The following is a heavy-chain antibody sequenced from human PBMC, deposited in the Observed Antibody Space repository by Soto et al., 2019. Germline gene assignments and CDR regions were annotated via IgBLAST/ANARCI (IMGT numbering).Heavy chain of an antibody. CDR1: GFTFGDYA. CDR2: IRSKAYGGTT. CDR3: TRDLALGYCSGGSCYPPDAFDI. D-gene: IGHD2-15*01. Sequence: GGSLRLSCTASGFTFGDYAMSWFRQAPGKGLEWVGFIRSKAYGGTTEYAAPVKGRFTISRDDSKSIAYLQMNSLKTEDTAVYYCTRDLALGYCSGGSCYPPDAFDIWGQGTMVTVSS. V-gene: IGHV3-49*03. J-gene: IGHJ3*02.